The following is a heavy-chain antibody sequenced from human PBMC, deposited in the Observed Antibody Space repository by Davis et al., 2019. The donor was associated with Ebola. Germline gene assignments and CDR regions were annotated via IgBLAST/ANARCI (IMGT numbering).Heavy chain of an antibody. D-gene: IGHD3-22*01. CDR3: TRRYYDTSGYPFDY. Sequence: GGSLRLSCAASGFTFSNYAMSWVRQAPGKGLEWVSSISSDSNTIVYTDSVKGRFTISRDNAKNSLYLQMNSLRAEDTAVYYCTRRYYDTSGYPFDYWGQGTLVTVSS. CDR1: GFTFSNYA. V-gene: IGHV3-21*06. J-gene: IGHJ4*02. CDR2: ISSDSNTI.